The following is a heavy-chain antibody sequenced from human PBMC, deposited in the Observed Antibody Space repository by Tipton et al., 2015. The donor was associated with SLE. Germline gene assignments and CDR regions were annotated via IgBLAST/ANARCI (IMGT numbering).Heavy chain of an antibody. CDR2: IYYSGST. Sequence: TLSLTCTVSGGSISSTYYWGWIRQPPGKGLEWIGYIYYSGSTNYNPSLKSRVTISVDTSKNQFSLKLSSVTAADTAVYYCAREESSSCPGAFDIWGQGTMVTVSS. CDR3: AREESSSCPGAFDI. V-gene: IGHV4-39*07. CDR1: GGSISSTYY. J-gene: IGHJ3*02. D-gene: IGHD6-13*01.